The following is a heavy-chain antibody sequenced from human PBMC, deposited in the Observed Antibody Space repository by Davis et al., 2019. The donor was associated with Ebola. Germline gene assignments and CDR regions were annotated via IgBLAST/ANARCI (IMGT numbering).Heavy chain of an antibody. CDR3: ARVHAGQLLMY. V-gene: IGHV3-73*01. D-gene: IGHD3-10*01. CDR1: GFTFSGSA. J-gene: IGHJ4*02. CDR2: IRSKANSYAT. Sequence: GESLKISCAASGFTFSGSAMHWVRQASGKGLEWVGRIRSKANSYATAYAASVKGRFTISRDDSKNTAYQQMNSLRAEDTAVYYCARVHAGQLLMYWGQGTLVTVSS.